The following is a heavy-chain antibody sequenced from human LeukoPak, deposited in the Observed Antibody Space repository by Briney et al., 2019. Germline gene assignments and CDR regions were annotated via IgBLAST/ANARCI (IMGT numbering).Heavy chain of an antibody. J-gene: IGHJ5*02. V-gene: IGHV1-2*02. D-gene: IGHD6-6*01. Sequence: VASVKVSCKASGYTFTDYYMHWVRQAPGQGLEWMGWINPNSGGTNYAQMFQGRVTMTRDMSISTAYMELTRLTSADTAVYYCARSHSSSSFVFDPWGQGTLVTASS. CDR3: ARSHSSSSFVFDP. CDR1: GYTFTDYY. CDR2: INPNSGGT.